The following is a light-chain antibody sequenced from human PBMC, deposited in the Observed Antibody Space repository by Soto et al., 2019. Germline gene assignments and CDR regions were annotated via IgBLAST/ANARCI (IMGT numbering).Light chain of an antibody. V-gene: IGKV3-15*01. Sequence: EPVPPQSPATLSVYYRDRATLSSTASQTVNTNLASDQQKPGQAPRLLVHGASTRATGIPARFSGSGSGTEFTPTIIRLQSEDCAVYYCQQYNNWPRPFGQGTK. J-gene: IGKJ1*01. CDR2: GAS. CDR1: QTVNTN. CDR3: QQYNNWPRP.